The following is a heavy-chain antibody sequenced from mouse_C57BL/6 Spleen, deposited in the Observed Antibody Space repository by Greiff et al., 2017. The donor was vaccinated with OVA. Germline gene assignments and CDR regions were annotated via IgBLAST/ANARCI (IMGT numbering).Heavy chain of an antibody. CDR2: IYPGDGDT. CDR3: ARWGGTYAMDY. V-gene: IGHV1-80*01. J-gene: IGHJ4*01. CDR1: GYAFSSYW. D-gene: IGHD2-14*01. Sequence: QVQLQQSGAELVKPGASVKISCKASGYAFSSYWMNWVKQRPGKGLEWIGQIYPGDGDTNYNGKFKGKATRTADKSSSTADMQLSSLTSEDSAVYFCARWGGTYAMDYWGQGTSVTVSS.